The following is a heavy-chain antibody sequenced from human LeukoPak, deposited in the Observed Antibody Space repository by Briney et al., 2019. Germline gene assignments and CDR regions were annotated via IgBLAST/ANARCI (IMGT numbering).Heavy chain of an antibody. V-gene: IGHV3-48*01. Sequence: GGSLRLSCAASGFTFSSYSMNWVRQAPGKGLEWVSYISSSSSTIYYADSVKGRFTISRDNAKNSLYLQMNSLRAEDTAVYYCARSVDSSGGNPVIFSADAFDIWGQGTMVTVSS. CDR3: ARSVDSSGGNPVIFSADAFDI. D-gene: IGHD4-23*01. CDR2: ISSSSSTI. CDR1: GFTFSSYS. J-gene: IGHJ3*02.